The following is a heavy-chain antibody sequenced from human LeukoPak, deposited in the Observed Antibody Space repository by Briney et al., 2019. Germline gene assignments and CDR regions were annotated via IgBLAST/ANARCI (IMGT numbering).Heavy chain of an antibody. D-gene: IGHD2-2*01. Sequence: GGSLRLSCAASGFTFSSYSMNWVRQAPGKGLEWVSSISSSSSYIYYADSVKGRSTTSRDNAKNSLYLQMNSLRAEDTAVYYCARVNRYCSSTSCFYYFDYWGQGTLVTVSS. CDR3: ARVNRYCSSTSCFYYFDY. CDR1: GFTFSSYS. J-gene: IGHJ4*02. V-gene: IGHV3-21*01. CDR2: ISSSSSYI.